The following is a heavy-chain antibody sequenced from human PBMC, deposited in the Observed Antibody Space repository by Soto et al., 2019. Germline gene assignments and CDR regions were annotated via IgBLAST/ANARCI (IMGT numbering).Heavy chain of an antibody. CDR3: ARPRVGGMDV. D-gene: IGHD2-2*01. CDR2: IYPDDSDA. J-gene: IGHJ6*02. V-gene: IGHV5-51*01. CDR1: GYFFTNYW. Sequence: GESLKISCKASGYFFTNYWIGWVRQKPGKGLEWMGIIYPDDSDARYSPSFRGQVIMSADKSINTAYLQWNSLKASDTAMYYCARPRVGGMDVWGQGTMVTVSS.